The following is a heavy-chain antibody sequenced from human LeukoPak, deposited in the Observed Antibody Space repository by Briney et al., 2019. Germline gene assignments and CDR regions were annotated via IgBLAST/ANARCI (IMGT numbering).Heavy chain of an antibody. J-gene: IGHJ4*02. CDR1: GFTFSSYA. CDR3: AKVPSSYYDSSGPVGY. CDR2: ISGSGGST. Sequence: GGSLRLSCAASGFTFSSYAMSWVRQAPGKGLEWVSAISGSGGSTYYADSVKGRFTISRDNSKNTLYLQMNSLRAEDTAVYYCAKVPSSYYDSSGPVGYWGQGTLVTVSS. V-gene: IGHV3-23*01. D-gene: IGHD3-22*01.